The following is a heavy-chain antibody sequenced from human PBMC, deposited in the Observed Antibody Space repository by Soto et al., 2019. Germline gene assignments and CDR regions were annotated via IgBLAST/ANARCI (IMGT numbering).Heavy chain of an antibody. V-gene: IGHV4-31*03. CDR2: IYYSGST. Sequence: SETLSLTCTVSGGSISSGGYYWSWIRQHPGKGLEWIGYIYYSGSTYYNPSLKSRVTISVDTSKNQFSLKLSSVTAADTAVYYCARGYIVVVPAAINWFDPWGQGTLVTVSS. CDR1: GGSISSGGYY. J-gene: IGHJ5*02. CDR3: ARGYIVVVPAAINWFDP. D-gene: IGHD2-2*01.